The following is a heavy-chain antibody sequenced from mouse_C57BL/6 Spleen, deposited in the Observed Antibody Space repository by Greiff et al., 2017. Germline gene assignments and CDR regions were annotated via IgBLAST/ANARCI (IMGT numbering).Heavy chain of an antibody. CDR1: GYSFTGYY. CDR3: ASGDEGFAY. J-gene: IGHJ3*01. V-gene: IGHV1-42*01. D-gene: IGHD3-1*01. Sequence: EVQLQQSGPELVKPGASVKISCKASGYSFTGYYMNWVKQSPEKSLEWIGEINPSTGGTTYNQKFKAKATLTVDKSSSTAYMQLKSLTSEDSAVYYCASGDEGFAYWGQGTLVTVSA. CDR2: INPSTGGT.